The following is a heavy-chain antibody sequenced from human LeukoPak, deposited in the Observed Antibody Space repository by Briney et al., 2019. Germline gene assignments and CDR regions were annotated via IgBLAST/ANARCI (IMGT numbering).Heavy chain of an antibody. D-gene: IGHD3-3*01. CDR2: IYSGGNT. CDR3: ARYDFWSGYRFDY. CDR1: GFTVSTNY. J-gene: IGHJ4*02. V-gene: IGHV3-53*01. Sequence: GGSLRLSCAVSGFTVSTNYMSWVRQAPGRGLEWVSVIYSGGNTYYADSVKGRFTISRDNSKNTLYLQMNSLRAEDTAVYYCARYDFWSGYRFDYWGQGTLVTVPS.